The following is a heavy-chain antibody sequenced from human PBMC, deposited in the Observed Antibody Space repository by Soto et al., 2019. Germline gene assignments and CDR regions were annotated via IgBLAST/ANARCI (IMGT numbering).Heavy chain of an antibody. CDR2: IWHDGSNK. CDR1: GFTFSSYG. D-gene: IGHD6-13*01. V-gene: IGHV3-33*01. Sequence: GGSLRLSCAASGFTFSSYGMHWVRQAPGKGLEWVAVIWHDGSNKYYADSVKGRFTISRDNSKNTLYLQMNSLRAEDTAVYYCCIAAAGTPSSYYYYYYGMDVWGQGTTVTVSS. CDR3: CIAAAGTPSSYYYYYYGMDV. J-gene: IGHJ6*02.